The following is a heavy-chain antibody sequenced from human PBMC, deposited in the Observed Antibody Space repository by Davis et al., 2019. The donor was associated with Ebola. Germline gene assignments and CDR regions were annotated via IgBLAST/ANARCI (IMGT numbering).Heavy chain of an antibody. Sequence: MPSETLSLTCTVSGGSISSSSYYWGWIRQPPGKGLEWIGSIYYSGSTYYNPSLKSRVTISVDTSKNQFSLKLSSVTAADTAVYYCARGRQWELLVDYWGQGTLVTVSS. V-gene: IGHV4-39*01. D-gene: IGHD1-26*01. J-gene: IGHJ4*02. CDR3: ARGRQWELLVDY. CDR2: IYYSGST. CDR1: GGSISSSSYY.